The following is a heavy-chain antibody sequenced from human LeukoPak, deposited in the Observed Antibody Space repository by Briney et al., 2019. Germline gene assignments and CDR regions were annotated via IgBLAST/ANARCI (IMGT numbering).Heavy chain of an antibody. CDR3: ARDSPSIVATIEAYYFDY. CDR1: GFTFSSYA. J-gene: IGHJ4*02. CDR2: ISGSGGST. V-gene: IGHV3-23*01. Sequence: GGSLRLSCAASGFTFSSYAMSWVRQAPGKGLEWVSAISGSGGSTYYADSVKGRFTISRDNSKNTLYLQMNSLRAEDTAVYYCARDSPSIVATIEAYYFDYWGQGTLVTVSS. D-gene: IGHD5-12*01.